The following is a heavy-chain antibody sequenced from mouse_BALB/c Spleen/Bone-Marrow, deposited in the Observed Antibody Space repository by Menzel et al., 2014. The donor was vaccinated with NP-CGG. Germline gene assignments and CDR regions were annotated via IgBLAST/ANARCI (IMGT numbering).Heavy chain of an antibody. Sequence: QVQLKESGAELVRPGTSVKISCKASGYTFTNYWLGWVKQRPGHGLEWIGDIYPGGGYTNYNEKFKGKATLTADTSSSTAYMQFSSLTSEDSAVYFCAREVRGDFDYWGQGTTLTVSS. D-gene: IGHD2-14*01. CDR1: GYTFTNYW. CDR2: IYPGGGYT. V-gene: IGHV1-63*01. CDR3: AREVRGDFDY. J-gene: IGHJ2*01.